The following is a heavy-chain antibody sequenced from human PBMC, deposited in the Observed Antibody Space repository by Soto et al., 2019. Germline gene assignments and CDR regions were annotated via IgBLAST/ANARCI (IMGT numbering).Heavy chain of an antibody. CDR1: GGSIRDYY. Sequence: SETLSLTCTVSGGSIRDYYWSWIRQSPGKGLEWIGNFYYSGSTNYNASLKSRVTISVDTSKNQFSLKLTSVTAADTAVYFCARGRGFCSGASCRGYFEYWGQGTRVTVSS. J-gene: IGHJ4*02. V-gene: IGHV4-59*01. CDR2: FYYSGST. D-gene: IGHD2-15*01. CDR3: ARGRGFCSGASCRGYFEY.